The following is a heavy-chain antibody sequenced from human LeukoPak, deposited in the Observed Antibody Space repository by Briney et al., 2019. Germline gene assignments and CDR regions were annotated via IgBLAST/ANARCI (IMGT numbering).Heavy chain of an antibody. D-gene: IGHD3-22*01. V-gene: IGHV3-30-3*01. CDR2: ISYDGSNK. CDR3: ARPRITMIVVVIPDY. CDR1: GFTFSSYA. J-gene: IGHJ4*02. Sequence: PGRSLRLSCAASGFTFSSYAMHWVRQAPGKGLEWVAVISYDGSNKYYADSVKGRFTISRDNSKNTLYLQMNSLRAEDTAVYYCARPRITMIVVVIPDYWGQGTLVTVSS.